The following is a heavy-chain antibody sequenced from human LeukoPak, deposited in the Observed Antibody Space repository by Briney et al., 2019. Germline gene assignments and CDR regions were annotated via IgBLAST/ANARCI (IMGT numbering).Heavy chain of an antibody. Sequence: PSGTLSLTCTVSGDSVSSVNYYLSWIRQPPGKGLDWITYMSPSGTTKYNPSLKSRVTTSVDTSRTQFSLRLSSVTAADTAVYYCARGQDDRSGTFDYWGQGILVTVSS. J-gene: IGHJ4*02. CDR3: ARGQDDRSGTFDY. CDR1: GDSVSSVNYY. D-gene: IGHD3-22*01. V-gene: IGHV4-61*01. CDR2: MSPSGTT.